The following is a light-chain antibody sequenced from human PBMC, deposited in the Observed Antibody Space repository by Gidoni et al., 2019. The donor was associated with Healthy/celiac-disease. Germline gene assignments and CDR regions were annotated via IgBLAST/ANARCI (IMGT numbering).Light chain of an antibody. J-gene: IGKJ1*01. CDR2: AAS. Sequence: DIQMTQSPYSLSASVGDRVTITCRASQRISSYLNWSQQKPGKAPKPLIYAASSLQSGVPSRLRGGGSGTDLTLTISSLRPENFATYYCQQSYSTLTWTFGQGTKVEIK. CDR3: QQSYSTLTWT. CDR1: QRISSY. V-gene: IGKV1-39*01.